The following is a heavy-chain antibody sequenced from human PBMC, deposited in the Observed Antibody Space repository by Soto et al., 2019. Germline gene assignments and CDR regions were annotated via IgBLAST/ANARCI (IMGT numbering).Heavy chain of an antibody. Sequence: QVQLVESGAEVKKPGASVKVSCKASGYTFTGYYMHWVRQAPGQGLEWMGWINPNSGGTNYAQKFQGRVTITRDTTINTAYMELSRLRSDDTAVYYCASRGSSGYDLSDYWRQGTLLTVSS. CDR2: INPNSGGT. CDR1: GYTFTGYY. CDR3: ASRGSSGYDLSDY. V-gene: IGHV1-2*02. J-gene: IGHJ4*02. D-gene: IGHD5-12*01.